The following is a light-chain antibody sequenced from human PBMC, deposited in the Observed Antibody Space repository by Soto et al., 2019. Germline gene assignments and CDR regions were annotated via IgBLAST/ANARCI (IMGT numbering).Light chain of an antibody. CDR1: QSVSRGN. CDR3: LQYVSPPYT. J-gene: IGKJ2*01. CDR2: GGS. V-gene: IGKV3-20*01. Sequence: DIVLTQSPGTQSLSPGESVTLSCRASQSVSRGNLAWYQQKPGQAPRLLIYGGSIRATGIPDRFSGSGSGTDFTLSISRLEPEDFAVYYCLQYVSPPYTFGQGTKLEIK.